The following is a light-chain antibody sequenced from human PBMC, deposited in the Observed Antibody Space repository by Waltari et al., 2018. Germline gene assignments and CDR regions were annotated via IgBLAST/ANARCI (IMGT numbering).Light chain of an antibody. CDR1: SSNIGAGYD. V-gene: IGLV1-40*01. J-gene: IGLJ2*01. CDR2: GNS. CDR3: QSYDSSLSGSGV. Sequence: QSVLTQPPSVSGAPGQRVTISCTGSSSNIGAGYDVPWYQQIPGTAPKLLIYGNSNRPSGVPDRFSGSKSGTSASLAITGLQAEDEADYYCQSYDSSLSGSGVFGGGTKLTVL.